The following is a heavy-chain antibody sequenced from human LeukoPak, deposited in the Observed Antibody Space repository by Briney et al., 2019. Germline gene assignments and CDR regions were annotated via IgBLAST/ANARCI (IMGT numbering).Heavy chain of an antibody. CDR2: TISSSYI. CDR1: GFTFSSYA. J-gene: IGHJ4*02. Sequence: GGSLRLSCTASGFTFSSYAMTWVRQAPGKGLEWVSTISSSYIYYADSVKGRFTISRDNAKNSLYLQMNSLRAEDTAVYYCAREDYGDYGLGVYWGQGTLVIVSS. D-gene: IGHD4-17*01. CDR3: AREDYGDYGLGVY. V-gene: IGHV3-21*04.